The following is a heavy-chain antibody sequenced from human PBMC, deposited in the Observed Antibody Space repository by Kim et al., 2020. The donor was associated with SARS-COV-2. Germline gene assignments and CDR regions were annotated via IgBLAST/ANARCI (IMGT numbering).Heavy chain of an antibody. CDR3: ARDYVSGFDY. J-gene: IGHJ4*02. CDR2: TI. V-gene: IGHV3-48*01. Sequence: TIYYADSGKGHLHISTDKAYQSLYLQMNGLRAEDTAVYYCARDYVSGFDYWGQGTLVTVSS. D-gene: IGHD3-10*02.